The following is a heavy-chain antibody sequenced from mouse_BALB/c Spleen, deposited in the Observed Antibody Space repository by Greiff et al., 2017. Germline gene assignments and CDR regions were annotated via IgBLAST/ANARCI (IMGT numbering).Heavy chain of an antibody. CDR2: INPYNDGT. CDR1: GYTFTSYV. Sequence: VQLQQSGPELVKPGASVKMSCKASGYTFTSYVMHWVKQKPGQGLEWIGYINPYNDGTKYNEKFKGKATLTSDKSSSTAYMELSSLTSEDSAVYYCARWGTTARSYYAMDYWGQGTSVTVSS. V-gene: IGHV1-14*01. CDR3: ARWGTTARSYYAMDY. D-gene: IGHD1-2*01. J-gene: IGHJ4*01.